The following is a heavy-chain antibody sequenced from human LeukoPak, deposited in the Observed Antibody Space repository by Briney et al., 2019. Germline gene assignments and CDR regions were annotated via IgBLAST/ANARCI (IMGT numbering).Heavy chain of an antibody. CDR2: ISYDGSNK. Sequence: GGSLRLSCAASGFTFSSYTMHWVRQAPGKGLEWVAVISYDGSNKYYADSVKGRFTISRDNSKNTLYLQMNSLRPEDTAVYYCAGQEWELSYYFDYWGQGTLVTVSS. D-gene: IGHD1-26*01. CDR3: AGQEWELSYYFDY. CDR1: GFTFSSYT. J-gene: IGHJ4*02. V-gene: IGHV3-30-3*01.